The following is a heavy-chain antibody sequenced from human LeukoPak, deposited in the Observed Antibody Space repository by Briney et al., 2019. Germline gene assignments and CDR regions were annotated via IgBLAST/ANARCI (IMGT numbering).Heavy chain of an antibody. CDR2: IYHSGST. Sequence: PSGTLSFTCAVSGGSITGSDWCWWTWVRQPPGKGLEWIGEIYHSGSTNYNPSLKSRVTISLDKSKNQFSLTLTSVTAADTAMYYCATRYSVWPKWGPGTLVTVSS. V-gene: IGHV4-4*02. CDR3: ATRYSVWPK. CDR1: GGSITGSDW. J-gene: IGHJ4*02. D-gene: IGHD5/OR15-5a*01.